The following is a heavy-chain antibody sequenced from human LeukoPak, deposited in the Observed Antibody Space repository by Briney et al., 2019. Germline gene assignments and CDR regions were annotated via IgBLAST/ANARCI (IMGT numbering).Heavy chain of an antibody. V-gene: IGHV1-2*02. J-gene: IGHJ3*02. D-gene: IGHD3-22*01. Sequence: ASVKVSCKASGYTFTDYYMHWVRQAPGQGLEWMGWINPDSGGTNYAQRFQGRVTMTRDTSISTAYMELSRLRSDDTAFYYCARAGVWDYNDSSGYHNGAFDIWGQGTMVTVSS. CDR3: ARAGVWDYNDSSGYHNGAFDI. CDR1: GYTFTDYY. CDR2: INPDSGGT.